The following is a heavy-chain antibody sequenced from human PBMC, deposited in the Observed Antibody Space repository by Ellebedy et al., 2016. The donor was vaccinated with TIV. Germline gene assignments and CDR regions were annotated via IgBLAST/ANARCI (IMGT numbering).Heavy chain of an antibody. Sequence: ASVKVSCKASGATFSAYGISWVRQAPGQGPEWMGVIDPSVGSTTYAQKFQDRVTMTRDMSTSTVHMELSRLRSEDTAVYYCATYGSGTYASFDYWGQGTLVTVSS. CDR3: ATYGSGTYASFDY. CDR1: GATFSAYG. D-gene: IGHD3-10*01. CDR2: IDPSVGST. V-gene: IGHV1-46*01. J-gene: IGHJ4*02.